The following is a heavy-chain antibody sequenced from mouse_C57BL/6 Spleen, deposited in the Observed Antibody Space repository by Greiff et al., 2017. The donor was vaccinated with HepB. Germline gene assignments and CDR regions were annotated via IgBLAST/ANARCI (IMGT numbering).Heavy chain of an antibody. V-gene: IGHV1-59*01. CDR1: GYTFTSYW. CDR3: ARLSPHY. Sequence: QVQLQQPGAELVRPGTSVKLSCQASGYTFTSYWMHWVKQRPGQGLEWIGVIDPSDSYTNYNQKFKGKATLTVDTSSSTAYMQLSSLTSEDSAVYYCARLSPHYWGQGTTLTVSS. J-gene: IGHJ2*01. CDR2: IDPSDSYT.